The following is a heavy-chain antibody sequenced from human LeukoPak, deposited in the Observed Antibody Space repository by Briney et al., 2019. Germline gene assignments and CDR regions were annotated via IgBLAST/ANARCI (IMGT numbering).Heavy chain of an antibody. V-gene: IGHV1-18*01. J-gene: IGHJ4*02. CDR3: ARDLDTAMVPFDY. D-gene: IGHD5-18*01. CDR2: ISAYNGET. CDR1: GGTFSSYA. Sequence: ASVTVSCTASGGTFSSYAISWVRQAPGQGLEWMGWISAYNGETYYAQNFQGRITMTTDTSTNTAYMELRSLRSDDTAVYYCARDLDTAMVPFDYWGQGTLVTVSS.